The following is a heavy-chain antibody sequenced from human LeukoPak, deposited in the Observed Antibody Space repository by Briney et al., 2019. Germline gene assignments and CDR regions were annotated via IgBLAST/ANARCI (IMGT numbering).Heavy chain of an antibody. CDR3: ARGYGDYFSFGY. CDR1: GYTFTRYY. D-gene: IGHD4-17*01. J-gene: IGHJ4*02. Sequence: ASVKVSCKASGYTFTRYYLHWARQAPGQGLEWMGIINPSGDSTSYAQKFQGRVTTTRDTSTSTVYMELSSLRAEDTAVYYCARGYGDYFSFGYWGQGTLFTVSS. CDR2: INPSGDST. V-gene: IGHV1-46*01.